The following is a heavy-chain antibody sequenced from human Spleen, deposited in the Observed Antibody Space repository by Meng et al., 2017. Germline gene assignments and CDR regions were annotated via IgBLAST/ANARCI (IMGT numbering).Heavy chain of an antibody. D-gene: IGHD3-22*01. CDR1: GGSFSGYY. CDR3: ARDDSSGYYSY. V-gene: IGHV4-34*11. CDR2: IYYSGST. J-gene: IGHJ4*02. Sequence: QGPLPQGGAGLLKPSETLSLTCAVYGGSFSGYYWIWIRQPPGKGLEWIGYIYYSGSTNYNPSLKSRVTISVDTSKNQFSLKLSSVTAADTAVYYCARDDSSGYYSYWGQGTLVTVSS.